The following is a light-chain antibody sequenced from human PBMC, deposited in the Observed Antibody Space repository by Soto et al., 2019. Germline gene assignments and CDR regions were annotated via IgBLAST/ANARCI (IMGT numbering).Light chain of an antibody. CDR1: QSVSASY. V-gene: IGKV3-20*01. CDR2: GAS. CDR3: QQYGSSPPEYT. Sequence: EIVLTQSPGTLSLSPGERATLSCRASQSVSASYLAWYQQKPGQAPRLLIYGASSRATGIPDRFSGGGSGTDFTLTISRLEPEDFAVYYCQQYGSSPPEYTLGQRTKLEIK. J-gene: IGKJ2*01.